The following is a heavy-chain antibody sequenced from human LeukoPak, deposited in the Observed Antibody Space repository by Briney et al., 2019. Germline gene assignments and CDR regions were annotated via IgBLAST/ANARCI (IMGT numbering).Heavy chain of an antibody. V-gene: IGHV4-59*08. CDR1: GGSFSGYY. D-gene: IGHD5-18*01. CDR3: ARHRVRGYKSALDY. Sequence: SETLSLTCAVYGGSFSGYYWSWIRQPPGKGLEWIGYIYYSGSTNYNPSLKSRVTISVDTSKNQFSLKLSSVTAADTAVYYCARHRVRGYKSALDYWGQGTLVTVSS. CDR2: IYYSGST. J-gene: IGHJ4*02.